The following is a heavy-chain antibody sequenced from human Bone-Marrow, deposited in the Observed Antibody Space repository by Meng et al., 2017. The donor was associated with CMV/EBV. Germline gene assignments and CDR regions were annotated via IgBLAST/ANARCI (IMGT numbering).Heavy chain of an antibody. CDR3: ARTYSLSSWERYFDY. CDR1: GFTFSSYW. D-gene: IGHD6-13*01. Sequence: GESLKISCAAFGFTFSSYWMSWVRQAPGKGLEWVANIKQDGSEKYYVDSVKGRFTISRDNAKNSLYLQMNSLRAEDTAVYYCARTYSLSSWERYFDYWGQGTLVTVSS. CDR2: IKQDGSEK. J-gene: IGHJ4*02. V-gene: IGHV3-7*01.